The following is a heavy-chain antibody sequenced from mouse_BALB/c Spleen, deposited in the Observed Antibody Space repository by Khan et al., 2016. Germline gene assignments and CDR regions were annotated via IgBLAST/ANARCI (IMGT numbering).Heavy chain of an antibody. J-gene: IGHJ1*01. CDR3: ARDGRYDGYCDV. D-gene: IGHD2-14*01. V-gene: IGHV3-5*02. CDR2: IYYSGTI. Sequence: EVQLQESGPGLVKPSQTVSLTCTVTGISITTGNYRWSWIRQFPGNKLEWIGYIYYSGTITYNPSLTSRTTITRDTSKSQFFLEMNSLTAEDTATYDCARDGRYDGYCDVWGAGTTVTVSS. CDR1: GISITTGNYR.